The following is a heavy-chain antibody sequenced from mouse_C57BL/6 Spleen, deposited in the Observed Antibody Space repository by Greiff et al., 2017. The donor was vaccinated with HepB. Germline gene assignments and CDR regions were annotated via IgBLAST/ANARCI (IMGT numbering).Heavy chain of an antibody. V-gene: IGHV5-4*01. Sequence: EVKLVESGGGLVKPGGSLKLSCAASGFTFSSYAMSWVRQTPEKRLEWVATISDGGSYTYYPDNVKGRFTISRDNAKNNLYLQMSNLKSEDTAMYYCAKDLAGPFDYWGQGTTLTVSS. CDR1: GFTFSSYA. CDR2: ISDGGSYT. D-gene: IGHD3-3*01. J-gene: IGHJ2*01. CDR3: AKDLAGPFDY.